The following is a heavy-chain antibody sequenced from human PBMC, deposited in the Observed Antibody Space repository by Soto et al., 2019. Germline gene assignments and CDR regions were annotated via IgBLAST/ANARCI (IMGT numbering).Heavy chain of an antibody. D-gene: IGHD5-18*01. CDR2: ISGSGGST. J-gene: IGHJ4*02. CDR1: GFTFSSYA. CDR3: AKDRRIQLWLTAGEY. V-gene: IGHV3-23*01. Sequence: SLRLSCAASGFTFSSYAMSWVRQAPGKGLEWVSAISGSGGSTYYADSVKGRFTISRDNSKNTLYLQMNSLRAEDTAVYYCAKDRRIQLWLTAGEYWGQGTLVTVSS.